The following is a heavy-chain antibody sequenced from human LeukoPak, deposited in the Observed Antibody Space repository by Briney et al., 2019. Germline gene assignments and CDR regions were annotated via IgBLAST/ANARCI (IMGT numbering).Heavy chain of an antibody. V-gene: IGHV3-7*01. CDR3: ARGWGYYAFDI. J-gene: IGHJ3*02. D-gene: IGHD3-16*01. CDR1: GFTFSSYW. CDR2: IKQDESEK. Sequence: GGSLRLSCAASGFTFSSYWMYWVRQAPGKGLEWVASIKQDESEKYYGDSVKGRFAVSRDNAKNSLFLQMNSLRAEDTAVYYCARGWGYYAFDIWGQGTMVTVSS.